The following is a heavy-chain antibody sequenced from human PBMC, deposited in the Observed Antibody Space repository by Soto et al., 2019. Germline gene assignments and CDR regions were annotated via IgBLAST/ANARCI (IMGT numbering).Heavy chain of an antibody. J-gene: IGHJ6*02. CDR2: IGTAGDT. V-gene: IGHV3-13*01. D-gene: IGHD4-4*01. CDR1: GFTFSSYD. CDR3: ARYPFDDYSNYYYGMDV. Sequence: GGSLRLSCAASGFTFSSYDMHWVRQATGKGLEWVSAIGTAGDTYYPGSVKGRFTISRENAKNSLYLQMNSLRAEDTAVYYCARYPFDDYSNYYYGMDVWGQGTTVTVSS.